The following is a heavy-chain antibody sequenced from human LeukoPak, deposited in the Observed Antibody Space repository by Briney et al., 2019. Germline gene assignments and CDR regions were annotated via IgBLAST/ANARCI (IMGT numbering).Heavy chain of an antibody. CDR2: IYHSGST. J-gene: IGHJ5*02. CDR1: GGSISSSNW. Sequence: SGTLSLTCAVSGGSISSSNWWSWVRQPPGKGLEWIGEIYHSGSTNYNPSLKSRVTISVDKSKNQFSLKLSSVTAADTAVYYCARVGGHDYGDSNWFDPWGQGTLVTVPS. V-gene: IGHV4-4*02. CDR3: ARVGGHDYGDSNWFDP. D-gene: IGHD4-17*01.